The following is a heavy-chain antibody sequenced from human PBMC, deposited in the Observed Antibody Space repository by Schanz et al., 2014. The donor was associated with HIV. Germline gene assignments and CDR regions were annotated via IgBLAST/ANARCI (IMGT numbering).Heavy chain of an antibody. J-gene: IGHJ4*02. Sequence: QVQLVESGGGVVQPGRSLRLSCAASGFTFSYYGMYWVRQAPGKGPEWVAVIWYDGGNKYYEESVKGRFTISRDNSKNTLYLQMNSLRVEDTAIYYCATTWRTLYGELDYWGQGTLVTVSS. CDR2: IWYDGGNK. D-gene: IGHD2-21*01. V-gene: IGHV3-33*01. CDR1: GFTFSYYG. CDR3: ATTWRTLYGELDY.